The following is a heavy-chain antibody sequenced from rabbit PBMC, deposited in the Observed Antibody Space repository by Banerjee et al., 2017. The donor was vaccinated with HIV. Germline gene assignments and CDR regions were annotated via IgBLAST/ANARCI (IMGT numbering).Heavy chain of an antibody. CDR3: ARDRDGDAGYGSLAL. D-gene: IGHD7-1*01. V-gene: IGHV1S40*01. J-gene: IGHJ3*01. Sequence: QSLEESGGDLVKPEGSLTLTCTASGFSFSNKYVMCWVRQAPGKGLEWIACIDGGSSGTTYYASWAKGRFSISKISSTTVTLQMTSLTVADTATYFCARDRDGDAGYGSLALWGQGTLVTVS. CDR2: IDGGSSGTT. CDR1: GFSFSNKYV.